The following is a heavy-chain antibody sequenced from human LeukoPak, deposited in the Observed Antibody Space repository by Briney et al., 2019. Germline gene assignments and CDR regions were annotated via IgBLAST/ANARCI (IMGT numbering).Heavy chain of an antibody. CDR2: ISYDGSNK. CDR1: GFTFSSYA. D-gene: IGHD2-2*01. J-gene: IGHJ4*02. CDR3: ARAVVVPARYYFDY. Sequence: GKSLRLSCAAPGFTFSSYAMHWVRQAPGKGLEWVALISYDGSNKYYADSVKGRFTISRDNSKNTLYLQMNSLRAEDTAVYYCARAVVVPARYYFDYWGQGTLVTVSS. V-gene: IGHV3-30*04.